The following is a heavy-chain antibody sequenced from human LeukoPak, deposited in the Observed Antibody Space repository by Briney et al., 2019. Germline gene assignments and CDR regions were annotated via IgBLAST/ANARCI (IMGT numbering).Heavy chain of an antibody. CDR3: ARRESSSSSEFDY. D-gene: IGHD6-6*01. CDR2: IYPGDSDT. J-gene: IGHJ4*02. CDR1: GSRLTSYW. V-gene: IGHV5-51*01. Sequence: GESLKISCQGSGSRLTSYWIGWVRQLPGKGLEWMGIIYPGDSDTRYSPSFQGQVTISADKSISTAYLQWSSLKASDTAMYYCARRESSSSSEFDYWGQGTLVTVSS.